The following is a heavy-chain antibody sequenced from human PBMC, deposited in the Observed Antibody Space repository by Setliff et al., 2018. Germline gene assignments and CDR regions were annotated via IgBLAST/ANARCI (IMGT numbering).Heavy chain of an antibody. V-gene: IGHV3-11*04. J-gene: IGHJ4*02. CDR1: GFTFSDHY. Sequence: GGSLRLSCAASGFTFSDHYMTWIRQAPGKGLEWVSSISSFGTMIYYADSVKGRFTISKDNAENSLYLQMNSLRAEDTAVYYCARDSGDCSSTSCYRFDYWGQGALVTVPQ. CDR2: ISSFGTMI. D-gene: IGHD2-2*01. CDR3: ARDSGDCSSTSCYRFDY.